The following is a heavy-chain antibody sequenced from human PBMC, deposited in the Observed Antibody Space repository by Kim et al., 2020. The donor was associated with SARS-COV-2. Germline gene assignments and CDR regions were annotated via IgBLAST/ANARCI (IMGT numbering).Heavy chain of an antibody. V-gene: IGHV1-69*01. J-gene: IGHJ3*02. CDR3: ARALAARADAFDI. Sequence: YAQKFQGRVTITADESTSTAYMELSSLRSEDTAVYYCARALAARADAFDIWGQGTMVTVSS. D-gene: IGHD6-6*01.